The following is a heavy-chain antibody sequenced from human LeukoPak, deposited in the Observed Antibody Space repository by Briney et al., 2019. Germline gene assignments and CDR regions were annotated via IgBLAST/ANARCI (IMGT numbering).Heavy chain of an antibody. CDR2: ISGSGGST. CDR1: GFIFSDSY. J-gene: IGHJ4*02. CDR3: AKRTLPGY. V-gene: IGHV3-23*01. D-gene: IGHD1-14*01. Sequence: GGSLRLSCAASGFIFSDSYMSWVRQAPGKGLEWVSGISGSGGSTYYADSVKGRFTISRDNSKNTLYLQMNSLRAEDTAVYYCAKRTLPGYWGQGTLVTVSS.